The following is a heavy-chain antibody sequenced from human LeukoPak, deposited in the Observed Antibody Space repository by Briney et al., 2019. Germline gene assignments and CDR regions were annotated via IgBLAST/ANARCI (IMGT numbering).Heavy chain of an antibody. D-gene: IGHD3-9*01. CDR1: GFTFSSYG. V-gene: IGHV3-30*18. Sequence: PGRSLRLSCAASGFTFSSYGMHWVRQAPGKGLEWVAVISYDGSNKYYADSVKGRFTISRDNSKNTLYLQMNSLRAEDTAVYYCAKDKGGLRYFDYYDYWGQGTLVTVSS. J-gene: IGHJ4*02. CDR3: AKDKGGLRYFDYYDY. CDR2: ISYDGSNK.